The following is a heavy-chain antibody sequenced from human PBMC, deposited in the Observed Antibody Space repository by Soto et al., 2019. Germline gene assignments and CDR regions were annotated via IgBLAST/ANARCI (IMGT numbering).Heavy chain of an antibody. CDR3: ARDSGVSSGYYYVVGWFDP. CDR2: IYTSGST. CDR1: GGSISSYY. Sequence: QVQLQESGPGLVKPSETLSLTCTVSGGSISSYYWSWIRQPAGKGLEWIGRIYTSGSTNYNPSLKSRVTMSVDTSKNQFSLKLSSVPAADTAVYYCARDSGVSSGYYYVVGWFDPWGQGTLVTVSS. V-gene: IGHV4-4*07. J-gene: IGHJ5*02. D-gene: IGHD3-22*01.